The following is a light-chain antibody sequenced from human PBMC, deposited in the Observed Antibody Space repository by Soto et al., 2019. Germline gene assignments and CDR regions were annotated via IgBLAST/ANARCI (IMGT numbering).Light chain of an antibody. CDR1: QTVISY. Sequence: DIQMTQSPSSLSASVGDRVTITCRAGQTVISYFHWYQQKQGKAPKLLIHVGSYLHSGVPSRFSGSGSGTEFTLTITNLQPEDSATYYCQQTHRLPLTFGGGTTVQI. V-gene: IGKV1-39*01. CDR3: QQTHRLPLT. J-gene: IGKJ4*01. CDR2: VGS.